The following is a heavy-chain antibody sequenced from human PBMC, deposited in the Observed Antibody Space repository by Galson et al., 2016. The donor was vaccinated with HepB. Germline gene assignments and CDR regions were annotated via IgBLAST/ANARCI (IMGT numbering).Heavy chain of an antibody. CDR1: GFIFSVYN. CDR2: TTSSSDTM. V-gene: IGHV3-48*02. D-gene: IGHD3-16*01. CDR3: ARDDYFRLGY. Sequence: SLRLSCAASGFIFSVYNMNWARQAPGKGLEWIAWTTSSSDTMYYADSVKGRFTISRDNAKNSLYLKMNSLRDEDTAVYYCARDDYFRLGYWGQGTLVTVSS. J-gene: IGHJ4*02.